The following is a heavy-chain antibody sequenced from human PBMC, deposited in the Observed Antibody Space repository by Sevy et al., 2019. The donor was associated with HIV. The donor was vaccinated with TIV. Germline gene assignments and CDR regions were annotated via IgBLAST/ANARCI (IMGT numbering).Heavy chain of an antibody. J-gene: IGHJ4*02. Sequence: SEALSLTCTVSGGSITSLYWNWIRQPPGKGLEWIANIYYNGHINYNPSLKSRVTLSLDTSKNQFSLRRSCVPAADTAMYYCAGENAWGRGYSWGQGTLVTVSS. CDR3: AGENAWGRGYS. CDR1: GGSITSLY. D-gene: IGHD1-26*01. CDR2: IYYNGHI. V-gene: IGHV4-59*11.